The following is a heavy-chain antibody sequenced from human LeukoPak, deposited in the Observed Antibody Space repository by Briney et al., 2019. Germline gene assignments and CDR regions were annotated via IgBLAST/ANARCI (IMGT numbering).Heavy chain of an antibody. V-gene: IGHV4-30-4*01. CDR1: GGSISSGDYY. Sequence: SETLSLTCTVSGGSISSGDYYWSWIRQPPGKGLEWIGYIYYSGSTYYNPSLKSRVTISVDTSKNQFSLKLSSVTAADTAVYYCARRFGELSDFDYWGQGTLVTVSS. D-gene: IGHD3-10*01. J-gene: IGHJ4*02. CDR2: IYYSGST. CDR3: ARRFGELSDFDY.